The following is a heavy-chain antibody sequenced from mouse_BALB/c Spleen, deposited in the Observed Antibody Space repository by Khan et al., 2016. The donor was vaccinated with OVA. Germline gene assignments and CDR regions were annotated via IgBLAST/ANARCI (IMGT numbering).Heavy chain of an antibody. Sequence: QVQLQQSRAELARPGASVKMSCKASGYTFTSYTIHWVRQRPEQAPEWLGHINPSNDYTNSNQNSKDKATLIVDQSSTTAYMQLRSLPSEDSAIYCCVREGAYQKADGWLAYGGQGTRVTVSA. CDR3: VREGAYQKADGWLAY. CDR1: GYTFTSYT. V-gene: IGHV1-4*01. J-gene: IGHJ3*01. D-gene: IGHD2-10*01. CDR2: INPSNDYT.